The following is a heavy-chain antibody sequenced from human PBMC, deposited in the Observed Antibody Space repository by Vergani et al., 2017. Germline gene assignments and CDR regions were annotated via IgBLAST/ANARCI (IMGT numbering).Heavy chain of an antibody. D-gene: IGHD3-22*01. J-gene: IGHJ2*01. Sequence: QVQLQESGPGLVKPSQTLSLTCTVSGGSISSGSYYWSWIRQPAGKGLEWIGRIYPSGSSNYNPSLKSRVTISVDTSKNQFSLKLSSVTAADTAVYYCARDLMAYYYDSSGSTLYWDFELWGRGTLVTVSS. CDR3: ARDLMAYYYDSSGSTLYWDFEL. CDR1: GGSISSGSYY. CDR2: IYPSGSS. V-gene: IGHV4-61*02.